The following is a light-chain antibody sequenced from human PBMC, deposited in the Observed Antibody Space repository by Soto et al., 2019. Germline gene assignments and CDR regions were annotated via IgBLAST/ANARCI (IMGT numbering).Light chain of an antibody. CDR1: QSISSN. V-gene: IGKV3-20*01. CDR3: HQYGASPET. J-gene: IGKJ1*01. CDR2: GAS. Sequence: EIVMTQSPATLSVSPGERAPLSCRASQSISSNLAWYQQKPGQAPRLLMYGASNRATGIPHRFSGSGSGTDFTLTISSLEPEDFAVYFCHQYGASPETFGQGTKVDI.